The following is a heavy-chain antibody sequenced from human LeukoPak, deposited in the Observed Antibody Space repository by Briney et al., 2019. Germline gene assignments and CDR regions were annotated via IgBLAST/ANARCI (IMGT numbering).Heavy chain of an antibody. V-gene: IGHV3-15*01. CDR3: TTRQELLYLDY. CDR1: GFTFSNAW. D-gene: IGHD3-10*01. CDR2: IKSKTDGGTT. J-gene: IGHJ4*02. Sequence: PGGSLRLSCAASGFTFSNAWMSWVRQAPGKGLEWVGRIKSKTDGGTTDYAAPVKGRFTTSRDDSKNTLYLQMNSLKTEDTAVYYCTTRQELLYLDYWGQGTLVTVSS.